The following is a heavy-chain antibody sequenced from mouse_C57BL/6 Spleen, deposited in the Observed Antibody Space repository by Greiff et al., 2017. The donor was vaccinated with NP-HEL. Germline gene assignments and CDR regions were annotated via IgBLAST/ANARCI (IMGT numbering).Heavy chain of an antibody. Sequence: QVQLQQSGAELARPGASVKLSCKASGYTFTSYGISWVKQRTGQGLEWIGEIYPRSGNTYYNEKFKGKATLTADKSSSTAYMELRSLTSEDSAVYFCARGDYDQGYYAMDYWGQGTSVTVSS. J-gene: IGHJ4*01. CDR3: ARGDYDQGYYAMDY. V-gene: IGHV1-81*01. CDR2: IYPRSGNT. CDR1: GYTFTSYG. D-gene: IGHD2-4*01.